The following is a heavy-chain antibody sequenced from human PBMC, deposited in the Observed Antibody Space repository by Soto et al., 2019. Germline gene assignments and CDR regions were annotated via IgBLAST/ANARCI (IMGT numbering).Heavy chain of an antibody. CDR2: IIPIFGTA. J-gene: IGHJ4*02. CDR3: ARVEKGYSYGYYFDY. Sequence: ASVNVSCKASGCTFSRYAISWVRQAPGQGLEWMGGIIPIFGTANYAQKFQGRVTITADKSTSTAYMELSSLRSEDTAVYYCARVEKGYSYGYYFDYWGQGTLVTVSS. CDR1: GCTFSRYA. D-gene: IGHD5-18*01. V-gene: IGHV1-69*06.